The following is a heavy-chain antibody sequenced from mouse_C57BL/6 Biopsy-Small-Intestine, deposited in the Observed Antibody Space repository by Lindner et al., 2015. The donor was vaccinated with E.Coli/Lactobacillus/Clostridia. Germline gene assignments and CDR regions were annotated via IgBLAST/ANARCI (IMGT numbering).Heavy chain of an antibody. V-gene: IGHV1-7*01. CDR2: INPSSGYT. Sequence: VQLQESGAELAKPGASVKLSCKASGYTFTSYWMHWVKQRPGQGLEWIGYINPSSGYTKNNQKFKGKATLTADKSSSTAYMQFSSLTSEDSAIYYCARRDYSGSSHFDYWGQGTTLTVSS. D-gene: IGHD1-1*01. J-gene: IGHJ2*01. CDR1: GYTFTSYW. CDR3: ARRDYSGSSHFDY.